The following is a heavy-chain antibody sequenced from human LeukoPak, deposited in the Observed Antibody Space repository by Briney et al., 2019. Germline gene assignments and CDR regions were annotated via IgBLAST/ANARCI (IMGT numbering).Heavy chain of an antibody. CDR3: AREIKIQGFRACDF. CDR1: GFAFREYW. V-gene: IGHV3-74*01. Sequence: GGSLRLSCAASGFAFREYWMHGVRQTPGTGLMWVARINDGGTYTAYADSVKGRFTVSRDNAENTLYLQMNTLRVEDTAIYYCAREIKIQGFRACDFWGQGTPVTVSS. D-gene: IGHD3-10*01. J-gene: IGHJ4*02. CDR2: INDGGTYT.